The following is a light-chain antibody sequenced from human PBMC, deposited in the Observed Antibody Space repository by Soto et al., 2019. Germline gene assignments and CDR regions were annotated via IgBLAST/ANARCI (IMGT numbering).Light chain of an antibody. Sequence: DIQMTQSPSMLSASVGDRVTITCRASHSISTWLAWYQQKPGTAPKLLIYEASSLESGVPSRCSGSGSGTEFTLSTSSLQPDDFATYYCQQYNGYPYTFGQGTKLEI. V-gene: IGKV1-5*03. J-gene: IGKJ2*01. CDR3: QQYNGYPYT. CDR1: HSISTW. CDR2: EAS.